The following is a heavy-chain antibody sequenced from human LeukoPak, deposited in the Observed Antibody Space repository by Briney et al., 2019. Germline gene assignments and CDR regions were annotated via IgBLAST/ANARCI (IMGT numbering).Heavy chain of an antibody. J-gene: IGHJ4*02. CDR3: ARGIDSTYHRVFDY. V-gene: IGHV4-39*07. CDR1: GGSISGSTYY. Sequence: SETLSLTCTVSGGSISGSTYYWGWIRQPPGKGLEWIGSTYYSGSTYYNPSLKSRVTISVDTSKNQFSLKLSSVTAADTAVYYCARGIDSTYHRVFDYWGQGTLVTVSS. D-gene: IGHD1-1*01. CDR2: TYYSGST.